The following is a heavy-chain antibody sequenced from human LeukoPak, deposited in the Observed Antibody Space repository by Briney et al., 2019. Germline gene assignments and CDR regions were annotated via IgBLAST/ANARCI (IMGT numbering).Heavy chain of an antibody. J-gene: IGHJ5*02. CDR2: ISDDGRAT. Sequence: GGSLRLSCAASGFTFSSYSMNWVRQVPGKGLVWVSRISDDGRATMYADFVKGRFTISRDNAKNTLYLQMNSLRVDDTAVYYCARDIAPVGTVWFDPWGQGTLVTVSS. CDR3: ARDIAPVGTVWFDP. D-gene: IGHD6-13*01. CDR1: GFTFSSYS. V-gene: IGHV3-74*03.